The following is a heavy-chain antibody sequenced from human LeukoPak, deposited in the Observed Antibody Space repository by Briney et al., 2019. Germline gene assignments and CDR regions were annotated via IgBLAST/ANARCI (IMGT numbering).Heavy chain of an antibody. V-gene: IGHV4-34*01. J-gene: IGHJ6*03. Sequence: SETLPLTCAVYGGSFSGYYWSWIRQPPGKGLEWIGEINHSGSTNYNPSLKSRVTISVDTSKNQFSLKLSSVTAADTAVYYCARGDLPDYYYYMDVWGKGTTVTVSS. CDR2: INHSGST. CDR1: GGSFSGYY. CDR3: ARGDLPDYYYYMDV.